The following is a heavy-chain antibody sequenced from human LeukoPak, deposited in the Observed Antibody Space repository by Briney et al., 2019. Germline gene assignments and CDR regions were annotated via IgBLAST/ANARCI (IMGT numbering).Heavy chain of an antibody. Sequence: GGSLRLSCAASGFTFSSYSVNRVRQAPGKGLEWVSSISSSSSYIYYADSVKGRFTISRDNAKNSLYLQMNSLRAEDTAVYYCARVRADYGSGSSFDYWGQGTLVTVSS. CDR1: GFTFSSYS. CDR3: ARVRADYGSGSSFDY. J-gene: IGHJ4*02. V-gene: IGHV3-21*01. CDR2: ISSSSSYI. D-gene: IGHD3-10*01.